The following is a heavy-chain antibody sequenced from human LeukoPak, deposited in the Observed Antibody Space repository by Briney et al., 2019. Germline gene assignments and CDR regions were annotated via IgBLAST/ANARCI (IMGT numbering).Heavy chain of an antibody. CDR3: ARDRDYASDY. Sequence: GGSLRLSCVASGFSLSGYWMYWVRQAPGKGLMYISRNNGDGSTTNYADVVKGRFTISRDNAKNSLYLQMDSLRDEDTAVYYCARDRDYASDYWGQGTLVTVSS. CDR2: NNGDGSTT. D-gene: IGHD4-17*01. J-gene: IGHJ4*02. CDR1: GFSLSGYW. V-gene: IGHV3-74*01.